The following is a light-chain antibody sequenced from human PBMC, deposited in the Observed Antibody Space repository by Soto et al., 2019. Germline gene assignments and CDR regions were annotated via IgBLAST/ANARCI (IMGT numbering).Light chain of an antibody. V-gene: IGKV1-39*01. CDR1: QSISTY. Sequence: DIQMTQSPSSLSASVGDRVTIACRASQSISTYLNWYQQKPGKAPEVLIYAVSSLQRGVPSRFSGSGSGTDFTLTISSLQPEDFAAYYCQQSDSLPYTFGQGTELEIK. CDR2: AVS. CDR3: QQSDSLPYT. J-gene: IGKJ2*01.